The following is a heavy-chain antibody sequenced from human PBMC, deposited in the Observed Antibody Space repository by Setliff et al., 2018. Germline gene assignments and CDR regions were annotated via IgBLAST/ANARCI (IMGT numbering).Heavy chain of an antibody. D-gene: IGHD3-16*02. CDR1: GYPFIGYF. J-gene: IGHJ4*02. Sequence: GASVKVSCKASGYPFIGYFMHWVRQAPGQGLEWVGWISPYNGNTNYAQKLQGRVTMTTDTSTSTAYMELRSLRSDDTAVYYCARRDDYVWGSYRYKGPFDYWGQGTLVTVSS. CDR3: ARRDDYVWGSYRYKGPFDY. V-gene: IGHV1-18*04. CDR2: ISPYNGNT.